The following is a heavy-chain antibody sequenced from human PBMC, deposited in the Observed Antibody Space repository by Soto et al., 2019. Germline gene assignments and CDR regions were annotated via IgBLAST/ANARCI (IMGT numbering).Heavy chain of an antibody. CDR3: AGGDSYCSSTSCNNWFDP. D-gene: IGHD2-2*01. CDR2: IIPIFGTA. V-gene: IGHV1-69*13. CDR1: GGTFSSYA. J-gene: IGHJ5*02. Sequence: SVKVSCKASGGTFSSYAISWVRQAPGQGLEWMGGIIPIFGTANYAQKFQGRVTITADESTSTAYMELSSLRSEDTAVYYCAGGDSYCSSTSCNNWFDPWGQGTLVTVS.